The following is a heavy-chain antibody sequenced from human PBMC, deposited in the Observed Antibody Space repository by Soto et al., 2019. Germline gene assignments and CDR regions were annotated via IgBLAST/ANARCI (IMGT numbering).Heavy chain of an antibody. Sequence: QVQLVQSGAEVKKPGASVKVSCKASGYTFTGYYMHWVRQAPGQGLEWMGWINPNSGGTNYAQKFQGWVTMTRDTSISTAYMELSRLRSDDTAVYYCARGRGSYDYIWGSYRQHDAFDIWGQGTMVTVSS. V-gene: IGHV1-2*04. CDR2: INPNSGGT. CDR1: GYTFTGYY. J-gene: IGHJ3*02. CDR3: ARGRGSYDYIWGSYRQHDAFDI. D-gene: IGHD3-16*02.